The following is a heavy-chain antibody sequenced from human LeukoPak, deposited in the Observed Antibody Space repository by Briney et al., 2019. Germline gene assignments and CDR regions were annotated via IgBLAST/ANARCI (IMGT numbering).Heavy chain of an antibody. J-gene: IGHJ4*02. D-gene: IGHD3-22*01. Sequence: SETLSLTCAVYGGSFSDYYWSWIRQPPGKGLEWIGEIRHSGHANYNPSLKSRVTISVDTSKSQFSLKLNSVTAADTALYYCTRRVGTNPYYYDSSGYFDYWGQGTLVIVSS. CDR3: TRRVGTNPYYYDSSGYFDY. V-gene: IGHV4-34*01. CDR2: IRHSGHA. CDR1: GGSFSDYY.